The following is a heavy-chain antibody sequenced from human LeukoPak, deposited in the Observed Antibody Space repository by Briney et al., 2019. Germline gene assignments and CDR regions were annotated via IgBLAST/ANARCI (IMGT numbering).Heavy chain of an antibody. J-gene: IGHJ3*02. CDR1: GGSISSGGHY. CDR2: IYYSGST. Sequence: PSETLSLTCTVSGGSISSGGHYWSWIRQHPGKGLEWIGYIYYSGSTFHNPSLKSRVTISVDTSKNQFSLRLNSVTAADTAVYYCAADLQAFAFDIWGQGTMVTVSS. V-gene: IGHV4-31*03. CDR3: AADLQAFAFDI. D-gene: IGHD3-3*02.